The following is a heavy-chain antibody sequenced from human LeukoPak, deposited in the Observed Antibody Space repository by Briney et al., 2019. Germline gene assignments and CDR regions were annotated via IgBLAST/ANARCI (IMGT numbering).Heavy chain of an antibody. V-gene: IGHV3-23*01. Sequence: PGRSLRLSCAASGFTFSSYGMHWVRQAPGRGLEWVSAISGSGGSTYYADSVKGRFTISRDNSKNTLYLQMNSLRAEDTAVYYCAKRDFWSGYLDYWGQGTLVTVSS. CDR2: ISGSGGST. D-gene: IGHD3-3*01. CDR3: AKRDFWSGYLDY. CDR1: GFTFSSYG. J-gene: IGHJ4*02.